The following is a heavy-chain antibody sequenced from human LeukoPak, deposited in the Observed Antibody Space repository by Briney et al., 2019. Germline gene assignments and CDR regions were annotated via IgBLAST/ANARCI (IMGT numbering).Heavy chain of an antibody. J-gene: IGHJ6*02. V-gene: IGHV4-59*01. CDR2: IYYSGST. CDR3: ARVPPSLSYYGMDV. CDR1: GGSISSYY. Sequence: SETLSLTCTVSGGSISSYYWSRIRQPPGKGLEWIGYIYYSGSTNYNPSLKSRVTISVDTSKNQFSLKLSSVTAADTAVYYCARVPPSLSYYGMDVWGQGTTVTDSS.